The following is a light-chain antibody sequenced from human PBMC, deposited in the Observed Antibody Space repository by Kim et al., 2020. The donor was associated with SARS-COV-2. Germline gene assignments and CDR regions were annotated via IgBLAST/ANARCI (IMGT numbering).Light chain of an antibody. J-gene: IGLJ3*02. CDR2: EDN. CDR1: SGSIASNY. CDR3: QSYDSSNWV. V-gene: IGLV6-57*03. Sequence: GKTVTISCTRSSGSIASNYVQWYQQRPGSAPTTVIYEDNQRPSGVPDRFSGSIDSSSNSASLTISGLKIEDEADYYCQSYDSSNWVFGGGTQLTVL.